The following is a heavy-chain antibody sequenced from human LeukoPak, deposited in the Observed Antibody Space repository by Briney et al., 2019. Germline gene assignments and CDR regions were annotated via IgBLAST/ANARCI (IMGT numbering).Heavy chain of an antibody. J-gene: IGHJ4*02. CDR1: GGSISSYY. CDR2: IYYSGST. Sequence: PSETLSLTCAASGGSISSYYWSWIRQPPGKGLEWIGYIYYSGSTNYNPSLKSRVTISVDTSKNQFSLKLSSVTAADTAVYYCARAGFQWLDFDYWGQGTLVTVSS. CDR3: ARAGFQWLDFDY. D-gene: IGHD6-19*01. V-gene: IGHV4-59*01.